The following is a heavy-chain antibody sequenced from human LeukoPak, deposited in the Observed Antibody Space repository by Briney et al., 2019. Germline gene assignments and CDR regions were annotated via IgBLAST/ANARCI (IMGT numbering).Heavy chain of an antibody. Sequence: GGSLRLSCAASGLTFTSHCMHSVRQAPGKGLLWVSRITNDGSSTTYADSVKGRFTISRDNAKNMLYLQVNSLRAEDTAVYYCASDGDRSGYTFDIWGQGTMVTVSS. J-gene: IGHJ3*02. CDR3: ASDGDRSGYTFDI. CDR2: ITNDGSST. D-gene: IGHD3-22*01. CDR1: GLTFTSHC. V-gene: IGHV3-74*01.